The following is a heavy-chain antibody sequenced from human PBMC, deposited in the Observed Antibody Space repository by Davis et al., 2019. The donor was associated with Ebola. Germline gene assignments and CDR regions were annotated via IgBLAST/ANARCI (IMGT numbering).Heavy chain of an antibody. V-gene: IGHV3-23*01. CDR1: GFTFSSYA. CDR2: ISGSGGST. Sequence: PGGSLRLSCAASGFTFSSYAMSWVRQAPGKGLEWVSAISGSGGSTYYADSVKGRFTISRDNSKNTLYLQMNSLRAEDTAVYYCAKAVRFLEWDPGYYFDYWGQGTLVTVSS. J-gene: IGHJ4*02. CDR3: AKAVRFLEWDPGYYFDY. D-gene: IGHD3-3*01.